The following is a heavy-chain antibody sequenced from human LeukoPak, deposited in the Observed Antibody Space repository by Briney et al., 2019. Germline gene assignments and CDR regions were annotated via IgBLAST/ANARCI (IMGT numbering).Heavy chain of an antibody. D-gene: IGHD2-2*01. Sequence: SETLSLTCTVSGGSISSYYWSWIRQPAGKGLEWIGRIYTSGSTNYNPSLKSRVTMSVDTPKNQFSLKLSSVTAADTAVYYCARDVPYQLHGGWFDPWGQGTLVTVSS. V-gene: IGHV4-4*07. CDR1: GGSISSYY. CDR2: IYTSGST. CDR3: ARDVPYQLHGGWFDP. J-gene: IGHJ5*02.